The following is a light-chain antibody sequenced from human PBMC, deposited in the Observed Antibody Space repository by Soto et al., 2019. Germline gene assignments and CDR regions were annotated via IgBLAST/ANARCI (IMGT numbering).Light chain of an antibody. CDR2: HAS. Sequence: AIQLTQSPSSLSASVGDRVTITCRAIQGISSALAWYQQKPGKAPKLLISHASSLESGVPSRFSGSGSGTDFTLTISSLQPEDFATYHCQQFNTYPTFGGGTKVDIK. CDR1: QGISSA. J-gene: IGKJ4*01. CDR3: QQFNTYPT. V-gene: IGKV1-13*02.